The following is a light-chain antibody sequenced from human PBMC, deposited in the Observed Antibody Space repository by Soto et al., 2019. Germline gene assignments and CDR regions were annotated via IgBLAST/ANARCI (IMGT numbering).Light chain of an antibody. CDR3: QQGYSTSLN. CDR2: AAS. Sequence: DIQINQSPSSLSASVGDRVTITCRESQRIATYLNWYKPKQGKATKLLIYAASSWQSGVPSRFSGSGSGTDFTLTGSSVQPEDFAPYYGQQGYSTSLNFGQGTKLE. J-gene: IGKJ2*01. CDR1: QRIATY. V-gene: IGKV1-39*01.